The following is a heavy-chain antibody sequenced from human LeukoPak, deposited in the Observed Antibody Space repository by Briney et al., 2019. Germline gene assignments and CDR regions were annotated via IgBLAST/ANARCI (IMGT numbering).Heavy chain of an antibody. CDR2: IYSGDSQT. CDR1: GYSFKYW. J-gene: IGHJ4*02. CDR3: ASARHGDFVWDY. Sequence: GESLKISCKGSGYSFKYWIGWVRQMAGKGLEWMGIIYSGDSQTKYSPSFQGRVTISIDNSITTACLQWSSLEASDTAMYYCASARHGDFVWDYWGQGTLVTVSS. V-gene: IGHV5-51*01. D-gene: IGHD4-17*01.